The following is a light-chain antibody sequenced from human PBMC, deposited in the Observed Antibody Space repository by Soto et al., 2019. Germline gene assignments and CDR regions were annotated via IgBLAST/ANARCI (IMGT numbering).Light chain of an antibody. CDR3: QKYNNWPYT. CDR2: GAS. V-gene: IGKV3-15*01. CDR1: QSVSSN. Sequence: EIVMTQSPATLSVSPGERATLSCRASQSVSSNLAWYQQKPGQAPRLLIYGASTRATGIPARFSGSGSGTEFTLTISSLQSEDFAVYYCQKYNNWPYTFGRGTKLEIK. J-gene: IGKJ2*01.